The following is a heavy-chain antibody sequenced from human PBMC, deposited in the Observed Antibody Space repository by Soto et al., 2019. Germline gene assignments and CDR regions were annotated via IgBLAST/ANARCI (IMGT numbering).Heavy chain of an antibody. CDR3: AKDGAPRYCSRSSCHPAGAY. CDR2: ISYDGSHK. Sequence: QVQLAESGGGVVQPGRSLRLSCAGSGFTFSNYGLHWVRQAPGKGLEWEAVISYDGSHKYYADSVKGRFTISRDNSNNMLYLQMDSLRAEDTAVYYCAKDGAPRYCSRSSCHPAGAYWGQGTLVTVSS. J-gene: IGHJ4*02. V-gene: IGHV3-30*18. D-gene: IGHD2-15*01. CDR1: GFTFSNYG.